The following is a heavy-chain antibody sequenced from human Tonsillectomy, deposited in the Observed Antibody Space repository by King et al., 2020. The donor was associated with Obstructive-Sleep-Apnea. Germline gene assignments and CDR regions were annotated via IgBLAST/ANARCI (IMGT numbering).Heavy chain of an antibody. V-gene: IGHV3-66*01. J-gene: IGHJ3*02. Sequence: VQLVESGGDLVQPGGSLRLSCAASGFTVSSNYMSWVRQAPGKGLEWVSVIYSGGSTYYADSVKGRFTISRDNSKNTLYLQMNSLRAEDTAVYYCARELVPAAKDKRSDAFDIWGQGTMVTVSS. CDR3: ARELVPAAKDKRSDAFDI. D-gene: IGHD2-2*01. CDR1: GFTVSSNY. CDR2: IYSGGST.